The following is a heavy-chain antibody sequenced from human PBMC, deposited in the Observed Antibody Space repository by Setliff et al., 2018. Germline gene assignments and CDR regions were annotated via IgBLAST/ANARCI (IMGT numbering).Heavy chain of an antibody. J-gene: IGHJ6*02. V-gene: IGHV4-39*07. Sequence: SETLSLTCTVSGGSISSSSYYWGWIRQPPGKGLEWIGSIYYSGSTYYSPSLKSRVTIAVDTSKNQFSLKLSSVTAADTAVYYCASTDYDILTGYYPYGMDVWGQGTTVTVSS. D-gene: IGHD3-9*01. CDR3: ASTDYDILTGYYPYGMDV. CDR2: IYYSGST. CDR1: GGSISSSSYY.